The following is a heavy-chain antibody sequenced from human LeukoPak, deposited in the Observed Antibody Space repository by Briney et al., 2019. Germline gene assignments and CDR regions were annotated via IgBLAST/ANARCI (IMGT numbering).Heavy chain of an antibody. CDR2: IIPIFGTA. CDR1: GYTFTGYY. J-gene: IGHJ5*02. V-gene: IGHV1-69*13. CDR3: AREPSWFDP. Sequence: ASVKVSCKASGYTFTGYYMHWVRLAPGQGLEWMGGIIPIFGTANYAQKFQGRVTITADESTSTAYMELSSLRSEDTAVYYCAREPSWFDPWGQGTLVTVSS.